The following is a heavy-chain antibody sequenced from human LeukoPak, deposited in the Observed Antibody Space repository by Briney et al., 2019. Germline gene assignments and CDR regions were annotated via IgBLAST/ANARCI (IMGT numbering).Heavy chain of an antibody. Sequence: GASVKVSCKVSGYTLTELSMHWVRQAPGKGLEWMGGFDPEDGKTIYAQKFQGRVTMTRDMSTTTDYMELSSLRSDDTAVYYCARGGGSALRYFDWYGNFDYWGQGTLVTVSS. J-gene: IGHJ4*02. V-gene: IGHV1-24*01. D-gene: IGHD3-9*01. CDR2: FDPEDGKT. CDR3: ARGGGSALRYFDWYGNFDY. CDR1: GYTLTELS.